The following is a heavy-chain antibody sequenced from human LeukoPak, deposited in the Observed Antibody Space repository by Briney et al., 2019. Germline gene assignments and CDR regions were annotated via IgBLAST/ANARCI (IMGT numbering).Heavy chain of an antibody. CDR1: GFTFSSYA. V-gene: IGHV3-23*01. D-gene: IGHD3-10*01. CDR2: ISGSGDIT. CDR3: AKLGDYSGSGTYSRFDS. J-gene: IGHJ4*02. Sequence: RGGSLRFSCAASGFTFSSYAMSWVRQTPGKGLEWVSVISGSGDITYYADSVKGRFTISRDNSKNTLYLQMSSLRAEDTALYYCAKLGDYSGSGTYSRFDSWGQGALVTVSS.